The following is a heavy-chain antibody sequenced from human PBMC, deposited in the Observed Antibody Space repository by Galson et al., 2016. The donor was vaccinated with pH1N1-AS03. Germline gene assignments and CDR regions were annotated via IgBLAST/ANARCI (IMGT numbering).Heavy chain of an antibody. V-gene: IGHV4-59*08. D-gene: IGHD6-13*01. J-gene: IGHJ4*02. Sequence: ETLSFTCNVSGGSISSYYWSWIRQPPGKRLEWIGYIYYSGSTKYNPSLKSRVTISVDTSKNQFSLKLTSVTAADTAVYYCARPRGESSSWYPFDHWGQGTLVTVSS. CDR2: IYYSGST. CDR1: GGSISSYY. CDR3: ARPRGESSSWYPFDH.